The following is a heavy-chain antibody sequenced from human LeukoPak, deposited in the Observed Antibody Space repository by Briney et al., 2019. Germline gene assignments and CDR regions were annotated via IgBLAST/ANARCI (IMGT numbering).Heavy chain of an antibody. J-gene: IGHJ4*02. CDR1: GFTFSSYS. Sequence: PGGSLRLSCAASGFTFSSYSMNWVRQAPGKGLEWISYISSGSGSIYYADSMKGRFTISRDNAKNSLYLQMSSLRAEDTAVYYCARMNYISSGWGAPFDYWGQGTLVTVSS. V-gene: IGHV3-48*04. D-gene: IGHD1-7*01. CDR3: ARMNYISSGWGAPFDY. CDR2: ISSGSGSI.